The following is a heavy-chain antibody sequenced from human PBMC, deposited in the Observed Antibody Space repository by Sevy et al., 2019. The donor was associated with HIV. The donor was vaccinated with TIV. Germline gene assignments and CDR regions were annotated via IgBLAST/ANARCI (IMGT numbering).Heavy chain of an antibody. CDR2: ISGSGRFT. CDR3: AKGFCSGATCPRDYFYCGMDV. V-gene: IGHV3-23*01. CDR1: EFTFSSYA. Sequence: GGSLRLSCSASEFTFSSYAMSWVRQAPGKGLEWVSSISGSGRFTYYADFVEGRFIISRDNSKNTLSVQTNSLRAEDTAVYYCAKGFCSGATCPRDYFYCGMDVWGQGTTVTVSS. J-gene: IGHJ6*02. D-gene: IGHD2-15*01.